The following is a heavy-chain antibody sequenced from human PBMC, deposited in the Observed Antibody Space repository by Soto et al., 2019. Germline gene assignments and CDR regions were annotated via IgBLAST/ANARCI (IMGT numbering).Heavy chain of an antibody. V-gene: IGHV3-74*01. CDR3: TRDIGGKGAY. CDR2: IDEYGSTI. CDR1: GFTFSSYW. D-gene: IGHD3-10*01. J-gene: IGHJ4*02. Sequence: EVQLVESGGGLLQPGGSLRLSCAASGFTFSSYWMHWVRQVPGKGLLWVSRIDEYGSTINYADSVKGRFTISRDNARNTLYLEMNSLRAEDTALYYCTRDIGGKGAYWGPGTLVTVSS.